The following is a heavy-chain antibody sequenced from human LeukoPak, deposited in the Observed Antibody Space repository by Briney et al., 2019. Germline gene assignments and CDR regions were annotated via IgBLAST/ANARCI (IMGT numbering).Heavy chain of an antibody. CDR2: IYYSGST. CDR3: ASTLGGYFDY. J-gene: IGHJ4*02. D-gene: IGHD3-16*01. CDR1: GGSISSYY. Sequence: SETLALTCSVSGGSISSYYWIWIRQSPGKGPEWIGYIYYSGSTNYNPSHRSRVTISIDTSKNQFSLKLSSVTAADTAVYYCASTLGGYFDYWGQGTLVTVSS. V-gene: IGHV4-59*01.